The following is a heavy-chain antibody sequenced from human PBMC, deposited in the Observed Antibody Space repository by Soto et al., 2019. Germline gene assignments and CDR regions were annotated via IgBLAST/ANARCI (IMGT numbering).Heavy chain of an antibody. CDR3: VKGYGSGTYYVEYFDY. V-gene: IGHV3-64D*06. J-gene: IGHJ4*02. CDR2: ISSNGGSI. D-gene: IGHD3-10*01. CDR1: GFAFYGFA. Sequence: PVGSLRLSCSASGFAFYGFAMHWVRQAPGKGLEYVAAISSNGGSIYYVDSVKGRFTISRDNSKSTLYLQMSSLRPEDTAVYYCVKGYGSGTYYVEYFDYWGQGTLVTVSS.